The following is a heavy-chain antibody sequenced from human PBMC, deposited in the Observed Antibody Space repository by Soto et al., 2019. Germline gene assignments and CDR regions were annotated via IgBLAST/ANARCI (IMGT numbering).Heavy chain of an antibody. Sequence: HPGGSLTLSCAGSGFNFNNFAMHWVRQAPGTGLEYVSSISDTGGSTFHADSVKGRFTISRDNAKNTLYLQMNSLGVEDTALYYCSYDTFGDKDFWGQGTPVTVSS. J-gene: IGHJ4*02. D-gene: IGHD3-9*01. CDR2: ISDTGGST. V-gene: IGHV3-64*04. CDR1: GFNFNNFA. CDR3: SYDTFGDKDF.